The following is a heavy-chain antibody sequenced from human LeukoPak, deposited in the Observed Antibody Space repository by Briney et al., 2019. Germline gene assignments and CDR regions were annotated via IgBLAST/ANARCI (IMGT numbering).Heavy chain of an antibody. D-gene: IGHD3-22*01. Sequence: SETLSLTCAVYGGSFSGYYWGWIRQPPGKGLEWIGEINHSGSTNYNPSLKSRVTISVDTSKNQFSLKLSSVTAADTAVYYCATYYYDSSGYYYGYFDYWGQGTLVTVSS. V-gene: IGHV4-34*01. J-gene: IGHJ4*02. CDR1: GGSFSGYY. CDR2: INHSGST. CDR3: ATYYYDSSGYYYGYFDY.